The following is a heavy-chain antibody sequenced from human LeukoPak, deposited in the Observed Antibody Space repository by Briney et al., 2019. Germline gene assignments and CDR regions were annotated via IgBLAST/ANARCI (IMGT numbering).Heavy chain of an antibody. CDR1: GGSISSSNW. J-gene: IGHJ4*01. Sequence: PSGTLSLTCAVSGGSISSSNWWSWVRQPPGKGLEWIGSIYYSGSTYYNPSLKSRVTISVDTSKNQFSLKLSSVTAADTAVYYCARHLPFGRMDYWGQGTLVTVSS. V-gene: IGHV4-4*02. D-gene: IGHD3-16*01. CDR2: IYYSGST. CDR3: ARHLPFGRMDY.